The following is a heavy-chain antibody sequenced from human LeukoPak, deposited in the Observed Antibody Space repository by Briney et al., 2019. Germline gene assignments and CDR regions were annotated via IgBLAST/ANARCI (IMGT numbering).Heavy chain of an antibody. J-gene: IGHJ4*02. V-gene: IGHV3-23*01. CDR1: GFTFSSYA. D-gene: IGHD3-16*01. CDR3: AKDQDSEGVYYFDY. Sequence: TGGSLRLSCAASGFTFSSYAMSWVRPAPGKGLEWVSGISGSGGSTYYADSVKGRFTISRDNSKNTLYLQMNSLRAEDTAVYYCAKDQDSEGVYYFDYWGQGTLVTVSS. CDR2: ISGSGGST.